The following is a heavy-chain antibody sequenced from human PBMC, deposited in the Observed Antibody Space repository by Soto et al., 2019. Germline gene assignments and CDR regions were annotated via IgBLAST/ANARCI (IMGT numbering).Heavy chain of an antibody. CDR1: GGSISSYY. Sequence: NPSETLSLTCTVSGGSISSYYWSWIRQPPGKGLEWIGYIYYSGSTNYNPSLKSRVTISVDTSKNQFSLKLSSVTAADTAVYYCARGSLYYDFWSGYYQTPPNFDYWGQGTLVTVSS. V-gene: IGHV4-59*01. D-gene: IGHD3-3*01. CDR2: IYYSGST. CDR3: ARGSLYYDFWSGYYQTPPNFDY. J-gene: IGHJ4*02.